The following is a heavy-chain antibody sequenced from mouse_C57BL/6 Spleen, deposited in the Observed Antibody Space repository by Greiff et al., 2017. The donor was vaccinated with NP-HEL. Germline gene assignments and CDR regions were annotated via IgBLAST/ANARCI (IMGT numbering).Heavy chain of an antibody. CDR3: ARPYGNYEGAMDY. D-gene: IGHD2-1*01. Sequence: EVQLVESGGGLVKPGGSLKLSCAASGFTFSDYGMHWVRQAPEKGLEWVAYISSGSSTIYYADTVKGRFTISRDNAKNTLFLQMTSLRSEDTAMYYCARPYGNYEGAMDYWGQGTSVTVSS. V-gene: IGHV5-17*01. CDR1: GFTFSDYG. CDR2: ISSGSSTI. J-gene: IGHJ4*01.